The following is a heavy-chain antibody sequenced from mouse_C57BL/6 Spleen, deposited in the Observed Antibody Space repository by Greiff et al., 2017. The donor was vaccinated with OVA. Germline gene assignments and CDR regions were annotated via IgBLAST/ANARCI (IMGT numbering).Heavy chain of an antibody. V-gene: IGHV5-4*01. Sequence: EVHLVESGGGLVKPGGSLKLSCAASGFTFSSYAMSWVRQTPEKRLEWVATISDGGSYTYYPDNVKGRFTISRDNAKNNLYLQMSHLKSEDTAMYYCARLVTGTNYFDYWGQGTTLTVSS. J-gene: IGHJ2*01. CDR1: GFTFSSYA. CDR3: ARLVTGTNYFDY. D-gene: IGHD4-1*01. CDR2: ISDGGSYT.